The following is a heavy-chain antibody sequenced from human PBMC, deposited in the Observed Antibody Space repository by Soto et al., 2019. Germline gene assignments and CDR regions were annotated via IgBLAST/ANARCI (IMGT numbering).Heavy chain of an antibody. CDR1: GFTFSDYW. CDR2: IKTDGSEK. D-gene: IGHD3-10*01. CDR3: ASSMGRGGNDY. J-gene: IGHJ4*02. V-gene: IGHV3-7*05. Sequence: EVQLVESGGGLVQPGGSLRLCCAASGFTFSDYWMSWVRQAPGKGLECVANIKTDGSEKYYVDPVKGRFTISRDNAKNSPYLQMNSLRAEDTAVYYCASSMGRGGNDYWGQGTLVAVSS.